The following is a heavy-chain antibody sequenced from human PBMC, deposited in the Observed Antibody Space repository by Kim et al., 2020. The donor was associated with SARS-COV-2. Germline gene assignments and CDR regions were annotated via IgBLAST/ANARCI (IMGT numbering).Heavy chain of an antibody. V-gene: IGHV3-21*01. J-gene: IGHJ4*01. D-gene: IGHD3-22*01. CDR3: ARDRDGDDTGSFSY. Sequence: GGSLRLSCAASGVTFSTYSMNWVRQAPGKGLEWVSCISSSSSYINYADSVKGRFTISRDNAKNSRYLQMNSLRAEDTAVYYCARDRDGDDTGSFSYWG. CDR1: GVTFSTYS. CDR2: ISSSSSYI.